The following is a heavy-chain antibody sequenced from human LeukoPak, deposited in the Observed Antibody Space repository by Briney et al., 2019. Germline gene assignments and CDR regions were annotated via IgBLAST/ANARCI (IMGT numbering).Heavy chain of an antibody. J-gene: IGHJ4*02. V-gene: IGHV1-46*01. Sequence: VASVTVSCKASGYTFTSYYMHWVRQAPGQGLEWMGIINPSGGSTSYAQKFQGRVTMTRDTSTSTVYMELSSLRSEDTAVYYCARDRYSNYYFDYWGQGTLVTVSS. CDR1: GYTFTSYY. CDR3: ARDRYSNYYFDY. D-gene: IGHD4-11*01. CDR2: INPSGGST.